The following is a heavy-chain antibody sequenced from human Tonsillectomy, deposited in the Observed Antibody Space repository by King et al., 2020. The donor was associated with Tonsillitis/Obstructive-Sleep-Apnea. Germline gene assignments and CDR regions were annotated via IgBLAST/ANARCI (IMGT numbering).Heavy chain of an antibody. D-gene: IGHD6-13*01. CDR3: RQQVDDH. CDR2: ISSSGSTI. CDR1: GFTFRNYD. Sequence: VQLVESGGGLVQPGGSLRLSCAASGFTFRNYDMIWVRQAPGKGLEWISYISSSGSTIYYAESVKGRFSISRDNAKNFLYLQMNSLRAEDTAVYCCRQQVDDHWGQGTLVTVSS. V-gene: IGHV3-48*03. J-gene: IGHJ4*02.